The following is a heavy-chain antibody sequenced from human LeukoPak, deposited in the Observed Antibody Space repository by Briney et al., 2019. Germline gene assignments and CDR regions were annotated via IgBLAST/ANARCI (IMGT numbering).Heavy chain of an antibody. J-gene: IGHJ4*02. Sequence: GGSLRLSCAASGFTFSSYSMNWVRQAPGKGLEWVSSISSSSSYIYYADSVKGRFTISRDNAKNSLYLQMNSLRAEDTGVYYCARRVAVADNYFDYWGQGTLVTVSS. CDR2: ISSSSSYI. D-gene: IGHD6-19*01. V-gene: IGHV3-21*01. CDR3: ARRVAVADNYFDY. CDR1: GFTFSSYS.